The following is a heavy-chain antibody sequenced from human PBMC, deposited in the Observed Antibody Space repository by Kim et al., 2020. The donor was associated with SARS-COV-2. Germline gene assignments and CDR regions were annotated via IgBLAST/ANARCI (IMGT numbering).Heavy chain of an antibody. V-gene: IGHV4-30-4*01. CDR1: GGSISSGDYY. Sequence: SETLSLTCTVSGGSISSGDYYWSWIRQPPGKGLEWIGYIYYSGSTYYNPSLKSRVTISVDTSKNQFSLKLSSVTAADTAVYYCARETYSSSSGFDPWGQGTLVTVSS. J-gene: IGHJ5*02. D-gene: IGHD6-6*01. CDR3: ARETYSSSSGFDP. CDR2: IYYSGST.